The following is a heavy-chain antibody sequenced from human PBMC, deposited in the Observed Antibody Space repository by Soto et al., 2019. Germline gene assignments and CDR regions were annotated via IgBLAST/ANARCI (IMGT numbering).Heavy chain of an antibody. CDR3: ASRGGYYYYYGMDV. CDR2: IYYSGST. Sequence: SETLSLTCTVSCGSISSGDYYWSWIRQPPGEGLEWIGYIYYSGSTYYNPSLKSRVTISVDTSKNQFSLKLSSVTAADTAVYYCASRGGYYYYYGMDVWGQGTTVT. V-gene: IGHV4-30-4*01. D-gene: IGHD3-16*01. J-gene: IGHJ6*02. CDR1: CGSISSGDYY.